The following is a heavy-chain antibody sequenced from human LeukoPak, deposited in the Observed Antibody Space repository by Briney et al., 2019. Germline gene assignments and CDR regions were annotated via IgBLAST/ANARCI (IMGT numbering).Heavy chain of an antibody. V-gene: IGHV3-21*04. CDR3: ARDHRAGGSYFDY. J-gene: IGHJ4*02. D-gene: IGHD1-26*01. CDR1: GFTFNTYT. Sequence: PGGSLRLSCAASGFTFNTYTMNWVRQAPGKGLEWVSSISSGTSYIYYADSVKGRFTISRDNAKNSLYLQMNSLRAEDTAVYYCARDHRAGGSYFDYWGQGTLVTVSS. CDR2: ISSGTSYI.